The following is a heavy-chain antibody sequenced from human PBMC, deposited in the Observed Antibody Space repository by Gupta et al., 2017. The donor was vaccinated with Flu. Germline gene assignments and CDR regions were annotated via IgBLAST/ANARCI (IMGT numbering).Heavy chain of an antibody. J-gene: IGHJ4*02. CDR2: ISSSSSYI. V-gene: IGHV3-21*01. D-gene: IGHD1-26*01. Sequence: EVKLVESGGGLVRPGGSLRLSCAAPGFTFSSYRMNWVRQAPGKGLEWVSFISSSSSYIYYADSLKGRFTIPRDNAKNSLYLQMDSLRAEDSAVYYCARAWDVKNSNDYWGQGTLVTVSS. CDR1: GFTFSSYR. CDR3: ARAWDVKNSNDY.